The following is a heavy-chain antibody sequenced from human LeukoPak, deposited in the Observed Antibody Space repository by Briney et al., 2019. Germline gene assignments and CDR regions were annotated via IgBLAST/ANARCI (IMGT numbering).Heavy chain of an antibody. CDR2: IIPIFGTA. V-gene: IGHV1-69*13. Sequence: ASVKVSCKASGGTFSSYAISWVRQAPGQGLEWMGGIIPIFGTANYAQKFQGRVTITADESTSTAYMELSSLRSVDTAVYYCASEGDDGAFDIWGQGTMVTVSS. CDR3: ASEGDDGAFDI. D-gene: IGHD2-21*02. J-gene: IGHJ3*02. CDR1: GGTFSSYA.